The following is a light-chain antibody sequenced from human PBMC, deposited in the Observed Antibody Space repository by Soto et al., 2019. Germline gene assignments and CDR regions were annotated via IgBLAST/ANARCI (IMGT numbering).Light chain of an antibody. J-gene: IGKJ2*01. CDR1: QGINNY. Sequence: DIQMTQSPSSLSASVGDSVTITWRASQGINNYLAWYQQKPGKVPKLLIYGASTLQSGVPSRFSGSGSGTDFTLTISSLQPEDVATYYCQKYNSAPYTFGQGTNLEIK. CDR2: GAS. CDR3: QKYNSAPYT. V-gene: IGKV1-27*01.